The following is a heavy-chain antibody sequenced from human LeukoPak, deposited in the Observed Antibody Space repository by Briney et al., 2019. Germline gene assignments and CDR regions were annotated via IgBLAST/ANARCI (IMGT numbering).Heavy chain of an antibody. CDR2: IYYSGST. V-gene: IGHV4-39*02. Sequence: PSETLSLTCTVSGGSISSSSYYWGWIRQPPGKGLEWIRSIYYSGSTYYNPSLKSRVTISVDTSKNQFSLKLSSVTAADTAVYYCARDITMVRGVKGGYWGQGTLVTVSS. CDR3: ARDITMVRGVKGGY. D-gene: IGHD3-10*01. CDR1: GGSISSSSYY. J-gene: IGHJ4*02.